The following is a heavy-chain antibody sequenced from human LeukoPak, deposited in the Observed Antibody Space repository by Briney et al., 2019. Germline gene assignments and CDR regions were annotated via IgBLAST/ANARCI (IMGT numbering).Heavy chain of an antibody. CDR1: GFTFSSYA. CDR2: ISGGGDST. J-gene: IGHJ4*02. V-gene: IGHV3-23*01. CDR3: AKDAGYSGIYPLDY. D-gene: IGHD1-26*01. Sequence: GGSLRLSCAASGFTFSSYAMSWVRQAPGKGLEWVSAISGGGDSTYFADSVRGRFTISRDNSKNTLFLQMNSLRAEDTAAYYCAKDAGYSGIYPLDYWGQGTLVTVSS.